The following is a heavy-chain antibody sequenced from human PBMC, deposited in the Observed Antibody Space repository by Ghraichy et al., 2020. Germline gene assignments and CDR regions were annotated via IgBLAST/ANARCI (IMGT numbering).Heavy chain of an antibody. J-gene: IGHJ4*02. CDR3: TRDRAFKCFDY. V-gene: IGHV3-7*03. CDR2: IKPDGSEN. D-gene: IGHD3-10*01. CDR1: GFNFTSSW. Sequence: GESLNISCAASGFNFTSSWMNWVRQAPGKELEWVAGIKPDGSENYHVDSVTGRFTISRDNARNSLYLQMNSLRAEYTAFYYCTRDRAFKCFDYWGQGTLVTVSS.